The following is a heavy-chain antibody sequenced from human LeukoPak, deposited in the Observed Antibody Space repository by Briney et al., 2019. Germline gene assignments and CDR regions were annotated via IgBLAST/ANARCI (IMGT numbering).Heavy chain of an antibody. CDR1: GGSISSSSYY. Sequence: PSETLSLTCTVSGGSISSSSYYWGWIRQPPGKGLEWIGSIYYSGSTYYNPSLKSRVTISVDTSKNQFSLKLSSVTAADTAVYYCARAQDIVVVVDFDYWGQGTLVTVSS. CDR3: ARAQDIVVVVDFDY. D-gene: IGHD2-15*01. J-gene: IGHJ4*02. CDR2: IYYSGST. V-gene: IGHV4-39*07.